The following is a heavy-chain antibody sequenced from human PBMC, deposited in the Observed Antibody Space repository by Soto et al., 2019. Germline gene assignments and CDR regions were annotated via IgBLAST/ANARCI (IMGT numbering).Heavy chain of an antibody. D-gene: IGHD2-8*01. J-gene: IGHJ4*02. CDR3: ARVARVRKMLYPSDY. Sequence: ASVKVSCKASGYTFTSYGISWVRQAPGQGLEWMGWISAYNGNTNYAQKLQGRVTMTTDTSTSTAYMELRSLRSDDTAVYYCARVARVRKMLYPSDYWGQRTLVTVSS. CDR1: GYTFTSYG. CDR2: ISAYNGNT. V-gene: IGHV1-18*01.